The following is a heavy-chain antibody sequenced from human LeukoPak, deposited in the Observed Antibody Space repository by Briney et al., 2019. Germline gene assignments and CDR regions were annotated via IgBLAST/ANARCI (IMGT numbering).Heavy chain of an antibody. Sequence: GGSLRLSCAASGFTFDDYAMHWVRQAPGKGLSWVSGISGNSGSIGYADSVKGRFTISRDNAKNSLYLQMNSLRAEDTALYYCAKDKRGLRAAAGTGYFDYWGQGTLVTVSS. CDR3: AKDKRGLRAAAGTGYFDY. CDR1: GFTFDDYA. V-gene: IGHV3-9*01. D-gene: IGHD6-13*01. CDR2: ISGNSGSI. J-gene: IGHJ4*02.